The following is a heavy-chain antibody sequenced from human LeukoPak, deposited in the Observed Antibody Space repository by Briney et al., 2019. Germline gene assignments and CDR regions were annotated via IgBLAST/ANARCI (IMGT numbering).Heavy chain of an antibody. CDR2: IYYSGST. CDR3: ATINVVVVADFSMDV. J-gene: IGHJ6*02. V-gene: IGHV4-39*01. CDR1: GGSISSSSYY. Sequence: SETLSLTCTVSGGSISSSSYYWGWIRQPPGTGLEWIGSIYYSGSTYYNPSLKSRVTISVDTSKNQFSLKLSSVTAADTAVYYCATINVVVVADFSMDVWGQGTTVTVSS. D-gene: IGHD2-15*01.